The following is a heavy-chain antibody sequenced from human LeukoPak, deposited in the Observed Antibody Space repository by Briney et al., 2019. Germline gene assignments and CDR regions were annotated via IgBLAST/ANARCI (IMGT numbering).Heavy chain of an antibody. CDR3: AREPGPYGSGSYYYDY. Sequence: GGSLRLSCAASGFTFSSYAMSWVRQAPGKGLEWVSAISGSGGSTYYADSVKGRFTISRDNSKNTLYLQMNSLRAEDTAVYYCAREPGPYGSGSYYYDYWGQGTLVTVSS. J-gene: IGHJ4*02. V-gene: IGHV3-23*01. CDR2: ISGSGGST. CDR1: GFTFSSYA. D-gene: IGHD3-10*01.